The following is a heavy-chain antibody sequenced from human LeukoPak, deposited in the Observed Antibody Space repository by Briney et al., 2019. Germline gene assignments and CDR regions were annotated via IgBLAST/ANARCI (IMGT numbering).Heavy chain of an antibody. J-gene: IGHJ4*02. CDR2: ISYDGSNR. CDR1: GFTFSSYD. D-gene: IGHD3-10*01. Sequence: GGSLRLSCAASGFTFSSYDMHWVRQAPGKGLEWVAVISYDGSNRYYADSVKGRFTISRDNSKNTLYLQMNSLRAEDTAVYYCAKGSGSYAPNYFDYWGQGTLVTVSS. CDR3: AKGSGSYAPNYFDY. V-gene: IGHV3-30*18.